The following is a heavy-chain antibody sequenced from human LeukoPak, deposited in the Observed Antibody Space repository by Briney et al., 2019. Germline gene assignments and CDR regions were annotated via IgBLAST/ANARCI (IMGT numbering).Heavy chain of an antibody. Sequence: ASVKVSCKASGFTFSSYAMSWVRQAPGKGLEWVSTISGGGGTPYYADSVKGRFTISRDNSKNTLFLQMNSLRVEDTAVYYCAKSGLNRFDYWGQGALVTVSS. CDR3: AKSGLNRFDY. CDR1: GFTFSSYA. V-gene: IGHV3-23*01. D-gene: IGHD2-15*01. CDR2: ISGGGGTP. J-gene: IGHJ4*02.